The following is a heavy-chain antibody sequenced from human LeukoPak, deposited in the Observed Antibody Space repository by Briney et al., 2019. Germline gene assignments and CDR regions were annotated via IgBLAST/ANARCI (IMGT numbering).Heavy chain of an antibody. Sequence: VASVKVSCKASGGTFSSYAISWVRQAPGQGLEWMGRIIPILGIANYAQKSQGRVTITADKSTSTAYMELSSLRSEDTAVYYCARSGDIVVVPAAMGGEPSFDYWGQGTLVTVSS. D-gene: IGHD2-2*01. CDR3: ARSGDIVVVPAAMGGEPSFDY. J-gene: IGHJ4*02. CDR1: GGTFSSYA. CDR2: IIPILGIA. V-gene: IGHV1-69*04.